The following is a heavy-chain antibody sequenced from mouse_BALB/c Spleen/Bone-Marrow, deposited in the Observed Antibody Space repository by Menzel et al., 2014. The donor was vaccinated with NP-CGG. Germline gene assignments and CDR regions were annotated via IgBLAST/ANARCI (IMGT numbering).Heavy chain of an antibody. CDR2: VNPNNGGA. Sequence: VQLQQSRPDLVKPGASVKMSCKASGYSFTGHYMHWVKQSHGKSLEWIGRVNPNNGGATYNQKFRGKAILTVNKSSSTAYMELRSLTSEDSAVYYCSRGSDYEAMDYWGQGTSVTVSS. V-gene: IGHV1-22*01. CDR1: GYSFTGHY. J-gene: IGHJ4*01. CDR3: SRGSDYEAMDY.